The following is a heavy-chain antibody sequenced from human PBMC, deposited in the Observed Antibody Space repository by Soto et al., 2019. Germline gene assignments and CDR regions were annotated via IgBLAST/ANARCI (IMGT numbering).Heavy chain of an antibody. V-gene: IGHV3-23*01. D-gene: IGHD4-17*01. CDR2: MSGSGDRT. J-gene: IGHJ4*02. Sequence: GGSLRLSCATSGFTFTTYTITWVRQAPGKGLEWVSAMSGSGDRTYYADSVKGRFTISRDSSKNTVFLQMNSLRAEDTALYYSAKGLPMTTYFDYWGQGTLVTVSS. CDR3: AKGLPMTTYFDY. CDR1: GFTFTTYT.